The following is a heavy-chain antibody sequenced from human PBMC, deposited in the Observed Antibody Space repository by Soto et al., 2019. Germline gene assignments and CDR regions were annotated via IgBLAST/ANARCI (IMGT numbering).Heavy chain of an antibody. J-gene: IGHJ3*01. CDR2: ISGDGSST. CDR3: ARSLPGTYGAFDL. Sequence: QTGGSLRLSCAASEFTFRSYWMHWVRQSPGKGLVWVSRISGDGSSTNYAVSVKGRFTISRDNAKNTVYLQIDSLRAEDTAVYYCARSLPGTYGAFDLWGQGTVVTVSS. CDR1: EFTFRSYW. V-gene: IGHV3-74*01. D-gene: IGHD1-7*01.